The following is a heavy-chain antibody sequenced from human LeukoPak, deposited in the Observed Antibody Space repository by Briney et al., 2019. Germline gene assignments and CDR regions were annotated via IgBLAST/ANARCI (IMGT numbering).Heavy chain of an antibody. J-gene: IGHJ4*02. CDR2: ISGSGGST. V-gene: IGHV3-23*01. CDR1: GITLSNYG. Sequence: GGSLRLSCAVSGITLSNYGMSWVHQAPGKGLEWVAGISGSGGSTNYADSVKGRFTISRDNPKNTLFLQMNSLRAEDTAVYFCAKRGVVIRVILVGFHKEAYYFDSWGQGALVTVSS. D-gene: IGHD3-22*01. CDR3: AKRGVVIRVILVGFHKEAYYFDS.